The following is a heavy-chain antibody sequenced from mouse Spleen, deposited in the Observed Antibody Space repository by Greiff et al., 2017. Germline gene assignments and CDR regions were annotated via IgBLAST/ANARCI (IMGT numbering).Heavy chain of an antibody. Sequence: VQVVESGPGLVQPSQSLSITCTVSGFSLTSYGVHWVRQSPGKGLEWLGVIWSGGSTDYNAAFISRLSISKDNSKSQVFFKMNSLQADDTAIYYCARKKSFYYYGSSAMDYWGQGTSVTVSS. CDR3: ARKKSFYYYGSSAMDY. J-gene: IGHJ4*01. CDR2: IWSGGST. V-gene: IGHV2-2*01. D-gene: IGHD1-1*01. CDR1: GFSLTSYG.